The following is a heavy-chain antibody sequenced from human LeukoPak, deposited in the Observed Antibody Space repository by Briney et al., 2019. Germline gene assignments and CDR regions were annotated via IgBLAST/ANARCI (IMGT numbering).Heavy chain of an antibody. J-gene: IGHJ4*02. CDR1: GGSISSYY. CDR2: IYYSGST. CDR3: ARHSVEMATNGNGDLDY. V-gene: IGHV4-59*08. Sequence: PSETLSLTCTVSGGSISSYYWSWIRQPPGKGLEWIGYIYYSGSTNYNPSLKSRVTISVDTSKNQFSLKLSSVTAADTAVYYCARHSVEMATNGNGDLDYWGQGTLVTVSS. D-gene: IGHD5-24*01.